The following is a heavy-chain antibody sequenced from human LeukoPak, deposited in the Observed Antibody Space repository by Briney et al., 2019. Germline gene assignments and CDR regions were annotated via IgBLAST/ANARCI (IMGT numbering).Heavy chain of an antibody. CDR1: GHTLSDLT. V-gene: IGHV1-24*01. CDR2: FDPGNGEI. D-gene: IGHD3-3*01. Sequence: ASVKVSCKVSGHTLSDLTMHWVRQAPGKGLEWMGGFDPGNGEIIYAQKFQGRVTMTEDAFTDTAFMELSSLKSEDTAVYYCAAGGLYDLLPYWGQGTLVTVSS. J-gene: IGHJ4*02. CDR3: AAGGLYDLLPY.